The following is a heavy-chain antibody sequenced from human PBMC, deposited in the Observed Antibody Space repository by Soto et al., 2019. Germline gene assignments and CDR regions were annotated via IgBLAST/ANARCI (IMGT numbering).Heavy chain of an antibody. D-gene: IGHD2-15*01. CDR2: ISAYNGNT. Sequence: QVQLVLSGAEVKKPGASVKVSCKASGYTFTSYGISWVRQAPGQGLEWMGWISAYNGNTNYAQKLQGRVTMTTDTSTSTAYMELRSLRSDDTAVYYCATTCSGGSCYPSYYYYYGMDVWGQGTTVTVSS. J-gene: IGHJ6*02. CDR1: GYTFTSYG. V-gene: IGHV1-18*01. CDR3: ATTCSGGSCYPSYYYYYGMDV.